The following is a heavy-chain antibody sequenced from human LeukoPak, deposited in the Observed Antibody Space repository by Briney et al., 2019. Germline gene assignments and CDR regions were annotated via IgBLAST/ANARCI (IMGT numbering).Heavy chain of an antibody. J-gene: IGHJ3*02. D-gene: IGHD3-9*01. Sequence: PGGSLRLSCAASGFTFSSYEMNWVRQAPGKGLEWVSYISSSGSTIYYADSVKGRFTISRDNAKNSLYLQMNSLRAEDTALYYCAKDGYGDILTGQNAFDIWGQGTMVTVSS. CDR3: AKDGYGDILTGQNAFDI. CDR1: GFTFSSYE. CDR2: ISSSGSTI. V-gene: IGHV3-48*03.